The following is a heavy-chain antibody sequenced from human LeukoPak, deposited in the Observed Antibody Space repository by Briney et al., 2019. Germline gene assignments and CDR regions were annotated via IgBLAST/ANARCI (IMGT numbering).Heavy chain of an antibody. Sequence: SETLSLTCTVSGGSISSYYWSWIRQPPGKGLEWIGYIYYSGSNNYNPSLKSRVTISVDTSKNQFSLKLSSVTAADTAVYYCARDSKGIYDYVWGSYRYTLDAFDIWGQGTMVTVSS. J-gene: IGHJ3*02. CDR1: GGSISSYY. D-gene: IGHD3-16*02. V-gene: IGHV4-59*01. CDR3: ARDSKGIYDYVWGSYRYTLDAFDI. CDR2: IYYSGSN.